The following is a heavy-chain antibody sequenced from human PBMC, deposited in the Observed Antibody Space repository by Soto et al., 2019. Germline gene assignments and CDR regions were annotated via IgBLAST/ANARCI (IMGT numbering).Heavy chain of an antibody. J-gene: IGHJ6*02. CDR2: ISAYNGNT. V-gene: IGHV1-18*01. CDR3: ARERYCISTSCLFLGYYGMDV. Sequence: GASVKVSCKASGYTFTSYGISWVRQAPGQGLEWMGWISAYNGNTNYAQKLQGRVTMTTDTSTSTAYMELRSLRSDDTAVYYCARERYCISTSCLFLGYYGMDVWGQGTTVTVSS. CDR1: GYTFTSYG. D-gene: IGHD2-2*01.